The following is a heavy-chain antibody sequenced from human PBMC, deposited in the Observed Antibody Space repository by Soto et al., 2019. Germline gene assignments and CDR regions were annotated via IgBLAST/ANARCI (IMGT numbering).Heavy chain of an antibody. CDR1: GYSFTVYH. Sequence: SCKASGYSFTVYHMHWVRQAPGKGLEWVASISYDGSNKYYADSVKGRVTISRDNSMNTLYLQMNTLRAEDTAVYYCAKVSSAWYAGFFDLWGQGTLVTVSS. V-gene: IGHV3-30*04. J-gene: IGHJ4*02. CDR3: AKVSSAWYAGFFDL. D-gene: IGHD2-8*01. CDR2: ISYDGSNK.